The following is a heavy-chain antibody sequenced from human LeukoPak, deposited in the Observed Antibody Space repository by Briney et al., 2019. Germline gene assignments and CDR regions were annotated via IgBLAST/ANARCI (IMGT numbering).Heavy chain of an antibody. J-gene: IGHJ6*03. CDR2: INTDGSST. V-gene: IGHV3-74*01. D-gene: IGHD3-3*01. CDR3: ARGYDFWSGYPPGDYYYMDV. CDR1: GFTFSSYW. Sequence: QRGGSLRLSCAASGFTFSSYWMHWVRQAPGKGLVWVSRINTDGSSTSYADSVKGRFTISRDNAKNTLYLQMNSLRAEDTAVYYCARGYDFWSGYPPGDYYYMDVWGKGTTVTVSS.